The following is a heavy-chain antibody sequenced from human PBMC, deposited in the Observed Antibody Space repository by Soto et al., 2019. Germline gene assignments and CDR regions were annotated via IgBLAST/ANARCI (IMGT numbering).Heavy chain of an antibody. V-gene: IGHV3-9*01. D-gene: IGHD6-19*01. CDR3: AKDIDVRIEVAEFDS. CDR2: ISWNGSTT. Sequence: EVQLVESGGGLIQPGRSLRLSCAASGFTFDDSAMHWVRQAPGRGLEWVSGISWNGSTTGYADSVKGRFTISRDNARNSLYLQMNSLRAEDTALYYCAKDIDVRIEVAEFDSWGQGTLVTVSS. CDR1: GFTFDDSA. J-gene: IGHJ4*02.